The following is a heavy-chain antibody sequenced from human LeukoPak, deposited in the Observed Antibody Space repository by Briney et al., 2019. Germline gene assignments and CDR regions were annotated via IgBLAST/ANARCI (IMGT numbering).Heavy chain of an antibody. Sequence: SQTLSLTCAISGDSVSSNSAAWNWIRQSPSRGLEWLGRTYYRSKWYNDYAVSAKSRITINPDTSKNQFSLQLNSVTPEDTAVYYCARVTCSGGSCFLYYFDYWGQGTLVTVSS. D-gene: IGHD2-15*01. CDR3: ARVTCSGGSCFLYYFDY. CDR1: GDSVSSNSAA. J-gene: IGHJ4*02. V-gene: IGHV6-1*01. CDR2: TYYRSKWYN.